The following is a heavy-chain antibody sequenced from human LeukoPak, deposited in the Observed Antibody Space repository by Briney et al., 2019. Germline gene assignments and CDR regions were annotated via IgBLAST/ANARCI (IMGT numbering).Heavy chain of an antibody. CDR3: AKDRSYSSSWH. D-gene: IGHD6-13*01. CDR1: GFRFSSYE. Sequence: GGSLRLSCAASGFRFSSYEMNWVRQAPGKGLEWISYISSSGATIFYADSVKGRFTISRDSAKNSLFLQMNSLRAEDTAVYYCAKDRSYSSSWHWGQGTLVTVSS. CDR2: ISSSGATI. V-gene: IGHV3-48*03. J-gene: IGHJ4*02.